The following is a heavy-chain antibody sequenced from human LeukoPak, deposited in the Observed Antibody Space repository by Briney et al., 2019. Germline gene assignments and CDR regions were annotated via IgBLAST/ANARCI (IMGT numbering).Heavy chain of an antibody. CDR2: IYTSGST. V-gene: IGHV4-4*09. D-gene: IGHD5-12*01. CDR1: GGSISSYY. CDR3: ARQGYSGYGPHFDY. Sequence: SETLSLTCTVSGGSISSYYWSWIRQPPGKGLEWIGYIYTSGSTSYNPSLKSRVTISVDTSKNQFSLKLSCVTAADTAVYYCARQGYSGYGPHFDYWGQGTLVTVSS. J-gene: IGHJ4*02.